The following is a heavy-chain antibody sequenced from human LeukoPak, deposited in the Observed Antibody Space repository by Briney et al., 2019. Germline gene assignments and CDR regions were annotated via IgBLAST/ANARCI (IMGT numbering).Heavy chain of an antibody. CDR2: IYPNSGGT. CDR1: GYTFTGYY. J-gene: IGHJ4*02. D-gene: IGHD3-10*01. CDR3: ARDEGYYGSGSYFDY. V-gene: IGHV1-2*02. Sequence: ASVKVSCKASGYTFTGYYMHWVRQAPGQGLEWMGWIYPNSGGTNYAQKLQGRVTMTRDTSISTAYMELSRLTSDDTAVYYCARDEGYYGSGSYFDYWGQGTLVTVSS.